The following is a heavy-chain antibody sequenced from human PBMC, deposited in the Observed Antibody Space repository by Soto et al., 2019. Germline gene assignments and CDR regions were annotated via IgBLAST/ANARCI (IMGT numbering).Heavy chain of an antibody. D-gene: IGHD3-9*01. CDR1: GYTFTSYG. J-gene: IGHJ4*02. CDR3: ARQYDILTGYYLEVGY. Sequence: QVQLVQSGAEVKKPGASVKVSYKASGYTFTSYGISWVRQAPGQGLEWMGWISAYSGNTNYAQKLQGRVTMTTDTSTSTAYMELRSLKSDDTAVYYCARQYDILTGYYLEVGYWGQGTLVTVSS. CDR2: ISAYSGNT. V-gene: IGHV1-18*01.